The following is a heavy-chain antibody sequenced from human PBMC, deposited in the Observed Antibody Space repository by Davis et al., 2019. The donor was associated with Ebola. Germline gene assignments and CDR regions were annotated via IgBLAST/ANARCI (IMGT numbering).Heavy chain of an antibody. CDR3: ARGDFDWVRVGMDV. CDR2: INHSGST. Sequence: SESLSLTCTVSGCSISSSSYYWICIRQPPGKGLEWIGEINHSGSTNYNPSLKSRVTISVDTSKNQFYLMLSPVTAADTAVYYCARGDFDWVRVGMDVWGQGTTVTVSS. CDR1: GCSISSSSYY. D-gene: IGHD3-9*01. J-gene: IGHJ6*02. V-gene: IGHV4-39*07.